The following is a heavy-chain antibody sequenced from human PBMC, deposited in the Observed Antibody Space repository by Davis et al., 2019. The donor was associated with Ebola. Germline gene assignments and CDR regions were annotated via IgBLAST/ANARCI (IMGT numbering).Heavy chain of an antibody. D-gene: IGHD3-22*01. CDR2: IHYSGST. V-gene: IGHV4-59*12. Sequence: SETLSLTCTVSGGSISSYYWSWIRQPPGKGLEWIGYIHYSGSTNYNPSLKSRVTISVDTSKNQFSLKLSSVTAADTAVYYCARDTPYYDSSGYYSWYFDYWGQGTLVTVSS. CDR1: GGSISSYY. CDR3: ARDTPYYDSSGYYSWYFDY. J-gene: IGHJ4*02.